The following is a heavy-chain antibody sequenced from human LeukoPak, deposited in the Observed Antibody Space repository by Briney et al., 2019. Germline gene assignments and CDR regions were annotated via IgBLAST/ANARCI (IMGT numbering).Heavy chain of an antibody. CDR2: MNPNSGNT. CDR3: AIRTPVDIVATLGERVKKGLDY. D-gene: IGHD5-12*01. CDR1: GYTFTSYD. V-gene: IGHV1-8*01. Sequence: ASVKVSCKASGYTFTSYDINWLRQATGQGLEWMGWMNPNSGNTGYVQKFQGRVTMTRNTSMSTAYMELSSLRSEDTAVYYCAIRTPVDIVATLGERVKKGLDYCGQGTLVTVSS. J-gene: IGHJ4*02.